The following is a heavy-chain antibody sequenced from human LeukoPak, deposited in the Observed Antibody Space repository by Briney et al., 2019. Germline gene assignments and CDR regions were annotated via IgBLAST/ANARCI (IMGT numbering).Heavy chain of an antibody. D-gene: IGHD2-2*01. CDR2: VSYDGIVK. J-gene: IGHJ4*02. CDR3: AKDRATSWSFDY. V-gene: IGHV3-30*02. Sequence: GGSLRLSCAASGFTFSHNGMHWVRQAPGKRLEWVAFVSYDGIVKYFGDSVKGRITISRGNSKNTLSLFMNSLRPEDTAVYYCAKDRATSWSFDYWGQGTLVTVSS. CDR1: GFTFSHNG.